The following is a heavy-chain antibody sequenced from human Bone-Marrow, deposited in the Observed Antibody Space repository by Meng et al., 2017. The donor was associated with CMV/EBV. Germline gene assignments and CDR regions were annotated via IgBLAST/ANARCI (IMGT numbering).Heavy chain of an antibody. CDR3: AKLPPARFFDY. J-gene: IGHJ4*01. Sequence: GGSLGLSCAASGFTFSSYAMSWVRQAPGKGLEWVSVIYSGGSSTYYADSVKGWFTISRDNSKKTLNLQMNSLRDKETVVYYRAKLPPARFFDYWGHGPRVPVSS. CDR1: GFTFSSYA. CDR2: IYSGGSST. V-gene: IGHV3-23*03.